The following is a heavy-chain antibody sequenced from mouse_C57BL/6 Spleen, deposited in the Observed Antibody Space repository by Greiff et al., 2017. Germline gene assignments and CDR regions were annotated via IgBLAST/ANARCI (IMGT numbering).Heavy chain of an antibody. J-gene: IGHJ4*01. Sequence: VQLVESGAELAKPGASVKLSCKASGYTFTSYWMHWVKQRPGQGLEWIGYINPSSGYTKYNQKFKDKATLTADKSSSTAYMQLSSLTYEDSAVYYCARFYYGSSYAMDYWGQGTSVTVSS. V-gene: IGHV1-7*01. D-gene: IGHD1-1*01. CDR1: GYTFTSYW. CDR3: ARFYYGSSYAMDY. CDR2: INPSSGYT.